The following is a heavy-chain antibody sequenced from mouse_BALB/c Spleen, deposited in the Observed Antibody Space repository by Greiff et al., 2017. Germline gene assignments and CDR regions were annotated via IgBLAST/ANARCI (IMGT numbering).Heavy chain of an antibody. V-gene: IGHV1-67*01. CDR2: ISTYYGNT. CDR1: SYTFTGYA. CDR3: AREGNHWYFDV. J-gene: IGHJ1*01. Sequence: QVQLQQSGPELVRPGVSVKISCKGSSYTFTGYAMHWVKQSHAKSLEWIGVISTYYGNTNYNQKFKGKATMTVDKSSSTAYMELARLTSEDSAVYYCAREGNHWYFDVWGAGTTVTVSS. D-gene: IGHD2-1*01.